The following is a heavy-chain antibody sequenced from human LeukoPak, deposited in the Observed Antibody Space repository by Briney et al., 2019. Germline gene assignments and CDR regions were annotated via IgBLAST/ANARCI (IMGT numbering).Heavy chain of an antibody. Sequence: PGGSLRLSCAASGFTVSSNYMSWVRQAPGKGLEWVSVIYSGGSTYYADSVKGRFTISRDNSKNTLYLQMNSLRAEDTAVYYCARGTYYYDSSGYPHTPFDYWGQGTLVTVPS. CDR1: GFTVSSNY. CDR3: ARGTYYYDSSGYPHTPFDY. J-gene: IGHJ4*02. D-gene: IGHD3-22*01. CDR2: IYSGGST. V-gene: IGHV3-53*01.